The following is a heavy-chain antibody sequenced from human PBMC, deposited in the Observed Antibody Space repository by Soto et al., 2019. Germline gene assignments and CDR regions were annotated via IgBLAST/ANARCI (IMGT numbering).Heavy chain of an antibody. CDR1: GFTVSSNY. V-gene: IGHV3-53*01. CDR2: IYSGGST. CDR3: ARDKRASSGWPINWFDP. Sequence: TGGSLRLSCAASGFTVSSNYMSWVRQAPGKGLEWVSVIYSGGSTYYADSVKGRFTISRDNAKNSLYLQMNSLRAEDTAVYYCARDKRASSGWPINWFDPWGQGTLVTVSS. J-gene: IGHJ5*02. D-gene: IGHD6-19*01.